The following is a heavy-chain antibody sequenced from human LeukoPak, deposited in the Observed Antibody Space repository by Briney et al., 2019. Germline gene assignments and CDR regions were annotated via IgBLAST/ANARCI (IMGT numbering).Heavy chain of an antibody. CDR3: ARGHYDILTRIDY. D-gene: IGHD3-9*01. CDR1: GFTFNNYS. CDR2: ISYSSSYI. J-gene: IGHJ4*02. Sequence: GGSLRLSCAASGFTFNNYSMNWVRQAPGKGLEWVSSISYSSSYIYCGDSVKGRFTISRDNAKNSLYLQMNSLRVEDTAVYYCARGHYDILTRIDYWGQGTLVTVSS. V-gene: IGHV3-21*01.